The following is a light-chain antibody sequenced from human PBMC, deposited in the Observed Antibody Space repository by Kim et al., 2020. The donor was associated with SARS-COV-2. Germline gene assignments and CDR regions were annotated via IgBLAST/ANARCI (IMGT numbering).Light chain of an antibody. CDR3: AAWDDSLNGVV. Sequence: GQKVTIACSGRSSNIGSNTVNWYQQLPGTAPKLLIYSNNQRPSGVPDRFSGSKSGTSASLAISGLQSEDEADYYCAAWDDSLNGVVFGGGTQLTVL. J-gene: IGLJ2*01. CDR1: SSNIGSNT. CDR2: SNN. V-gene: IGLV1-44*01.